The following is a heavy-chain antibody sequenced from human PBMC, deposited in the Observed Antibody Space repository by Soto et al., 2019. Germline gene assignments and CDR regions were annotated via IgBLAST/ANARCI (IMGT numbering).Heavy chain of an antibody. CDR2: IWYDGSNK. Sequence: GGSLRLSCAASGFTFSSYGMHWVRQAPGKGLEWVAVIWYDGSNKYYADSVKGRFTISRDNSKNTLYLQMNSLRAEDTAVYYCASGPDYSNYDWYFDLWGRGTLVTVSS. V-gene: IGHV3-33*01. CDR1: GFTFSSYG. CDR3: ASGPDYSNYDWYFDL. D-gene: IGHD4-4*01. J-gene: IGHJ2*01.